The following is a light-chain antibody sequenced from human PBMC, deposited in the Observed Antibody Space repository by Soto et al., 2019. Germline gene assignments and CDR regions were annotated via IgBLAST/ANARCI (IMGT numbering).Light chain of an antibody. CDR3: QQYNSYSPWT. V-gene: IGKV1-5*01. J-gene: IGKJ1*01. CDR1: QTISSW. CDR2: DAS. Sequence: DIQMTQSPSTLSGSVGDRVTITCRASQTISSWLAWYQQKPGKAPTLLIYDASSMESGVPSRCSGSGSGTEFTLTIISRQPDDVATYYCQQYNSYSPWTFGQGTKVDIK.